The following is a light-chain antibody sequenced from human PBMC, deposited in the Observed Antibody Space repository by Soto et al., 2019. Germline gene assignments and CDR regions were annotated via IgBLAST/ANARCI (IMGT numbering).Light chain of an antibody. V-gene: IGLV2-14*01. J-gene: IGLJ1*01. Sequence: QSALTQPASVSGSPGQSITISCTGTSSDVGGYNYVSWYQQHPGKAPKLMIYDVSNRPSGVSNRFSGSKSGNTASLTISGLQVEDEADYYYSSYTTSTTSVSGTGPKVTVL. CDR1: SSDVGGYNY. CDR2: DVS. CDR3: SSYTTSTTSV.